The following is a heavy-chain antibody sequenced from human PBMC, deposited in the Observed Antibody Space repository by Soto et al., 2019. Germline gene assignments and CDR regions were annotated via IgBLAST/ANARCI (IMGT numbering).Heavy chain of an antibody. J-gene: IGHJ1*01. Sequence: QLQLQESGPGLVKPSETLSLTCTVSGCSISSSSYYWGWIRQPPGKGLEWIGSIYYSGSTYYNPSLKSRVTISVDTSKNQFSLKLSSVTAADTAVYYCAMIRYCSSTSCYYSQHWCQGTLVTVSS. V-gene: IGHV4-39*01. D-gene: IGHD2-2*01. CDR2: IYYSGST. CDR1: GCSISSSSYY. CDR3: AMIRYCSSTSCYYSQH.